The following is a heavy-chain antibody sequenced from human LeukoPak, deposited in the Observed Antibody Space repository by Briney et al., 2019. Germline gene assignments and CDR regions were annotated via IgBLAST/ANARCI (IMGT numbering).Heavy chain of an antibody. V-gene: IGHV1-69*05. CDR3: AAEIYGGNSDCCTFDF. CDR1: GGTFSSYA. CDR2: IIPIFGTA. J-gene: IGHJ3*01. D-gene: IGHD4-23*01. Sequence: SVKVSCKASGGTFSSYAISWVRQAPGQGLEWMGGIIPIFGTANYAQKFQGRVTITTDESTSTAYMELSSLRSEDTAVYYCAAEIYGGNSDCCTFDFWGQGTPVTVSS.